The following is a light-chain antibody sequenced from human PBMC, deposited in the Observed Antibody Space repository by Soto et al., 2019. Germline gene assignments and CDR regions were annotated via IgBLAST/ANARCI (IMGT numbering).Light chain of an antibody. J-gene: IGKJ1*01. CDR1: QSISRH. V-gene: IGKV1-39*01. Sequence: EILMTQSPSSLSASPGERATLTCRASQSISRHLHWYQQKPGKAPKLLIYAASNLESGAPSRFSASGSGTDFTLTLNSLQPEDFATYYCQQGYSTPWTFGQGTKVDI. CDR2: AAS. CDR3: QQGYSTPWT.